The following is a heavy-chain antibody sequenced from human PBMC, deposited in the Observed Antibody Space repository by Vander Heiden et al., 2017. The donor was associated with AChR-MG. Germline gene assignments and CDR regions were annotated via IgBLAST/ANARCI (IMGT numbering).Heavy chain of an antibody. D-gene: IGHD2-21*01. J-gene: IGHJ4*02. Sequence: QVQPQESGPGLVKPSDTLSLTCPVSGGALHNYYWSWIRQSPGKGLGWIGYIYYSGSTNYNPSLRSRVTISVDTCKNQCSLKLTSVTAADTAVYSCARDWGDRYVFDYWGQGTLLTVSS. CDR1: GGALHNYY. CDR3: ARDWGDRYVFDY. V-gene: IGHV4-59*01. CDR2: IYYSGST.